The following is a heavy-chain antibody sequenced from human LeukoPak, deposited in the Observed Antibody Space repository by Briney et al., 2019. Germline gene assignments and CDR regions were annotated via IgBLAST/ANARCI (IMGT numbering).Heavy chain of an antibody. CDR3: ARCIAARPEFYFAY. V-gene: IGHV4-30-2*04. J-gene: IGHJ4*02. CDR2: IYRSGTT. Sequence: XGYIYRSGTTDYNPSLASRVTLSLDTSKTPFTLNLFSVTAADTAMYYCARCIAARPEFYFAYWGQGSLVTVSS. D-gene: IGHD6-6*01.